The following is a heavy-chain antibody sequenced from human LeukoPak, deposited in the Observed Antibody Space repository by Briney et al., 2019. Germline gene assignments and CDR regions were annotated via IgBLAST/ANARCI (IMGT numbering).Heavy chain of an antibody. J-gene: IGHJ4*02. CDR2: VGIAADT. V-gene: IGHV3-13*01. D-gene: IGHD4-11*01. CDR1: GFTFSDHA. CDR3: ARDRTTVTTSDIGY. Sequence: GGSLRLSCAASGFTFSDHAMHWVRQATGKGLEWVSAVGIAADTFYPGSVKGRFTISRENAKNSLYLQMNSLRAEDTAVYYCARDRTTVTTSDIGYWGQGTLVTVSS.